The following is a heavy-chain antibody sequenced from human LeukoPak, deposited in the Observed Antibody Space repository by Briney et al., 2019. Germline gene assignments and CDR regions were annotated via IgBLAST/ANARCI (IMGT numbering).Heavy chain of an antibody. J-gene: IGHJ4*02. V-gene: IGHV3-23*01. CDR1: GFTFSSYG. D-gene: IGHD2-15*01. CDR3: AKGAHGLRSGGSCYHY. CDR2: ISGSGGST. Sequence: GGSLRLSCAASGFTFSSYGMSWVRQAPGKGLEWVSAISGSGGSTYYADSVKGRFTISRDNSKNTLYLQMNSLRAEDTAVYYCAKGAHGLRSGGSCYHYWGQGTLVTVSS.